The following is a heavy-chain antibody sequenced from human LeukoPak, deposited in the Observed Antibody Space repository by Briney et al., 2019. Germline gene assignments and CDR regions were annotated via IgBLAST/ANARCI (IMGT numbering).Heavy chain of an antibody. Sequence: ASVKVSCKASGYTFTGNYLHWVRQAPGQGLEWMGWINPNSGGTNYAQKFQGRVTMTRDTSISTAYMELSRLRSDDTAVYYCARDHNLELVFDFWGQGTLVTVSS. J-gene: IGHJ4*02. D-gene: IGHD6-13*01. V-gene: IGHV1-2*02. CDR2: INPNSGGT. CDR3: ARDHNLELVFDF. CDR1: GYTFTGNY.